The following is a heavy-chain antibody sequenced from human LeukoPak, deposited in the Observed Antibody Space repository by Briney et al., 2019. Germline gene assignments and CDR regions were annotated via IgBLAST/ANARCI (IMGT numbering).Heavy chain of an antibody. D-gene: IGHD3-22*01. Sequence: SETLSLTCAVYGGSFSGYYWSWIRQPPGKGLEWIGYIYHSGSTYYNPSLKSRVTISVDRSKNQFSLKLSSVTAADTAVYYCARASYYYDSSGYYLGAFDIWGQGTMVTVSS. CDR1: GGSFSGYY. J-gene: IGHJ3*02. CDR3: ARASYYYDSSGYYLGAFDI. V-gene: IGHV4-34*01. CDR2: IYHSGST.